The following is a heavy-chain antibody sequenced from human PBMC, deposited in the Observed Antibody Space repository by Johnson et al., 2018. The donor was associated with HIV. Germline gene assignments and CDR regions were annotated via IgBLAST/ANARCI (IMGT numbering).Heavy chain of an antibody. Sequence: VQLVESGGGLVQPGGSLRLSCAASGFTVSNTYMNWVRQAPGKGLEWVSVIYSGGSTYYADSVRGRFTISIDNSKNTLYLQMNSLRAEDTAVYHCARRGNWNYLKSAFDIWGQGTMVTVSS. J-gene: IGHJ3*02. D-gene: IGHD1-7*01. CDR3: ARRGNWNYLKSAFDI. CDR1: GFTVSNTY. V-gene: IGHV3-66*01. CDR2: IYSGGST.